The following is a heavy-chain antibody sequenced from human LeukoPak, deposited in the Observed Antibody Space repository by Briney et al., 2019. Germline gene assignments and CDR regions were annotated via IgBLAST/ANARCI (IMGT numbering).Heavy chain of an antibody. CDR2: ISLSGVST. CDR3: ARDNSVRDEAWWFNP. Sequence: ASVNVSCKAFGYTFTSNYMHWVRQAPGQGRECVGVISLSGVSTTYAQTLQGRVTLTRDMSTSTDYSELSSLRSEDTAVYYCARDNSVRDEAWWFNPWGQGTLVTVSS. J-gene: IGHJ5*02. D-gene: IGHD5-24*01. CDR1: GYTFTSNY. V-gene: IGHV1-46*04.